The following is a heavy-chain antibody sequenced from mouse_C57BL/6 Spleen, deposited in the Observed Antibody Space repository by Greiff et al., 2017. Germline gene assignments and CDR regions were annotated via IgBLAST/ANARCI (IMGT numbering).Heavy chain of an antibody. J-gene: IGHJ1*03. Sequence: EVMLVESEGGLVQPGSSMKLSCTASGFTFSDYYMAWVRQVPEKGLEWVANINYDGSSTYYLDSLQSRFIISRDNAKNMLYLQMSRLKSEDTATYYCARDPSGRWYCDVWGKGTTVTVSS. D-gene: IGHD3-1*01. CDR2: INYDGSST. V-gene: IGHV5-16*01. CDR1: GFTFSDYY. CDR3: ARDPSGRWYCDV.